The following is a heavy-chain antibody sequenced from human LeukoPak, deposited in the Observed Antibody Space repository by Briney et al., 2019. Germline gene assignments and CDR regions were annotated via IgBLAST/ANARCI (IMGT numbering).Heavy chain of an antibody. CDR2: IKYDGTNK. Sequence: GGSLRLSCAASGFTFSSYAMHWVRQAPGKGLEWLAFIKYDGTNKYYADSVKGRFTISRDNSKKILYLQMNSLRAEDTAVYYCARDMYSSRTSFDYWGQGTLVTVSS. V-gene: IGHV3-30*04. D-gene: IGHD6-13*01. J-gene: IGHJ4*02. CDR3: ARDMYSSRTSFDY. CDR1: GFTFSSYA.